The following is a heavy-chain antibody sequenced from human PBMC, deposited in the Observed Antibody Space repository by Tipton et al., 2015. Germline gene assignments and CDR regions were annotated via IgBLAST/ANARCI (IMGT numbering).Heavy chain of an antibody. D-gene: IGHD6-25*01. CDR1: GFTFSSYS. CDR3: ARLVGVGSYYFDY. CDR2: IYSGGST. V-gene: IGHV3-53*01. J-gene: IGHJ4*02. Sequence: SLRLSCAASGFTFSSYSMNWVRQAPGKGLEWVSVIYSGGSTYYADSVKGRFTISRDNSKNTLYLQMNSLRAEDTAVYYCARLVGVGSYYFDYWGQGTLVTVSS.